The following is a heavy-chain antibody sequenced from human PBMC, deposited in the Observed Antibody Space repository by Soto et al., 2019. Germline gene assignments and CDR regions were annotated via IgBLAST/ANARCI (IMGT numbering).Heavy chain of an antibody. D-gene: IGHD3-3*01. CDR2: IKQGGNEK. CDR1: GFMFSSYL. Sequence: VGSLRLSCEASGFMFSSYLMSWVRQAPGKGLEWVANIKQGGNEKFYVDSVKGRFTISRDNAKKSLFLQMNSLSPEDTAVYYCVGALNYEVPYYHYGMDVWGQGTTLTVYS. J-gene: IGHJ6*02. CDR3: VGALNYEVPYYHYGMDV. V-gene: IGHV3-7*01.